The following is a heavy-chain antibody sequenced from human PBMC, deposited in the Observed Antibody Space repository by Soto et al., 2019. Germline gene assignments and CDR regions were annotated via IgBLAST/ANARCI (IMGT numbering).Heavy chain of an antibody. CDR3: ARLLVVTAIQAENY. CDR1: GFTFSSYG. CDR2: ISYDGSNK. Sequence: GGSLRLSCAASGFTFSSYGMHWVRQAPGKGLEWVAVISYDGSNKYYADSVKGRFTISRDNSKNTLYLQMNSLRAEDTAVYYCARLLVVTAIQAENYWGQGTLVTVS. D-gene: IGHD2-21*02. V-gene: IGHV3-30*03. J-gene: IGHJ4*02.